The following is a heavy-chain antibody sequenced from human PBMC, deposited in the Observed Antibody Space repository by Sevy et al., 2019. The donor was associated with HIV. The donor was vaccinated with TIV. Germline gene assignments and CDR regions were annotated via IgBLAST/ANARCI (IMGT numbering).Heavy chain of an antibody. CDR2: IDPSGGNA. J-gene: IGHJ4*02. V-gene: IGHV1-46*01. CDR1: GDTLTNNY. CDR3: VRADPAQHFDS. Sequence: ASVKVSCKASGDTLTNNYMHWVRQVPGQGLEWMGIIDPSGGNASYAQKFQGRVTMTRDTSTSTLYMDLSSLRSEDTAVYYCVRADPAQHFDSWGQGTLVTVSS.